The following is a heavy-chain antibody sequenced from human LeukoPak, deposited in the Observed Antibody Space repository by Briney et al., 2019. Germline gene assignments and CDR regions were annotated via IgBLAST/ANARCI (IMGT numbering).Heavy chain of an antibody. CDR1: GFTFSSYG. J-gene: IGHJ6*02. CDR3: ARDQDFVAAAALRDYGMDV. V-gene: IGHV3-33*01. Sequence: GGSLRLSCAASGFTFSSYGMHWVRQAPGKGLEWVAVIWYDGSNKYYADSVKGRFTISRDNSKNTLYLQMNSLRAEDTAVYYCARDQDFVAAAALRDYGMDVWGQGTTVTVSS. CDR2: IWYDGSNK. D-gene: IGHD6-13*01.